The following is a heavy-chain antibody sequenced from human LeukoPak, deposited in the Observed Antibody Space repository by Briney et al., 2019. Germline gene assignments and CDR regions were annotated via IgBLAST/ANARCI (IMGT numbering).Heavy chain of an antibody. CDR1: GFTISTYW. V-gene: IGHV3-74*01. J-gene: IGHJ4*02. Sequence: PGGSLRLPCAASGFTISTYWMHWVRQAPGKGLVWVSRINSDGSSTSYADSVKGRFTISRDNAKNTLYLQMNSLRAEDTAVYHCARSGYGGNYFDYWGQGILVTVSS. CDR3: ARSGYGGNYFDY. CDR2: INSDGSST. D-gene: IGHD5-18*01.